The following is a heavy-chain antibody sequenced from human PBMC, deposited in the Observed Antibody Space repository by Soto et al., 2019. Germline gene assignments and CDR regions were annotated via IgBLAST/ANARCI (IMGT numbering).Heavy chain of an antibody. CDR1: GFTFSSYG. D-gene: IGHD5-12*01. V-gene: IGHV3-33*01. Sequence: QVQLVESGGGVVQPGRSLRLSCAASGFTFSSYGMHWVRQAPGKGLECVAVIWYDGSNKYYADSVKGRFTISRDNSKNTLYLQMNSLRAEDTAVYYCARGLVMNGYDARDFDYWGQGTLVTVSS. CDR3: ARGLVMNGYDARDFDY. J-gene: IGHJ4*02. CDR2: IWYDGSNK.